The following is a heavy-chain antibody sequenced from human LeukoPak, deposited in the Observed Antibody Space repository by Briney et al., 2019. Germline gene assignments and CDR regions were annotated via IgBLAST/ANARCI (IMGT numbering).Heavy chain of an antibody. V-gene: IGHV4-30-4*01. Sequence: PSETLSLTCTVSGGSISSGDYYWSWIRQPPGKGLEWIGYIYYSGSNYYNPSLKSRVTISVDTSKNQFSLKLSSVTAADTAVYYCARDPLVVVAATRYYYYGMDVWGKGTTVTVSS. CDR3: ARDPLVVVAATRYYYYGMDV. CDR1: GGSISSGDYY. J-gene: IGHJ6*04. CDR2: IYYSGSN. D-gene: IGHD2-15*01.